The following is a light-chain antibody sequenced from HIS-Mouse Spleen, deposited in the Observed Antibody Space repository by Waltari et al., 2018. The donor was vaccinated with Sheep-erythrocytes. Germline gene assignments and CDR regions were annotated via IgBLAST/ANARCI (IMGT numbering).Light chain of an antibody. V-gene: IGKV3-11*01. CDR2: DAS. J-gene: IGKJ5*01. CDR1: QSVSSY. CDR3: QQRSNWPPIT. Sequence: EIVLTQSPATLSLSQGERAPLPCRASQSVSSYLAWYQQKPGQAPRLLIYDASNRATGIPARFSGSGSGTDFTLTISSLEPEDFAVYYCQQRSNWPPITFGQGTRLEIK.